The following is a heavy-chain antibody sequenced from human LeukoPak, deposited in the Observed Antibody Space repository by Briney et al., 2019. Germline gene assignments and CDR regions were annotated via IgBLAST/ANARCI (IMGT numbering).Heavy chain of an antibody. Sequence: GGSLRLSCAASGFTFDEYGMSWVRQAPGKGLEWVSGINWNGGSTVYADSVKGRFTISRDNAKNSLYLQMNSLRAEDTALYYCAREGSSYYFDYWGQGTLVTVSS. V-gene: IGHV3-20*04. D-gene: IGHD6-13*01. CDR3: AREGSSYYFDY. CDR2: INWNGGST. CDR1: GFTFDEYG. J-gene: IGHJ4*02.